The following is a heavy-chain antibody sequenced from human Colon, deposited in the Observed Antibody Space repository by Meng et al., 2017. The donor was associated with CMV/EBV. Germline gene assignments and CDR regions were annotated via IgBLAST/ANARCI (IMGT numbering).Heavy chain of an antibody. J-gene: IGHJ6*02. CDR1: GYTFTSYD. CDR3: ARVCCGGDCYDYYYYGMDV. V-gene: IGHV1-8*01. Sequence: ASVKVSCKASGYTFTSYDINWVRQATGQGLEWMGWMNPNSGNTGYAQKFQGRVTMTRNTSISTAYMELSSLRSEDTAVYYCARVCCGGDCYDYYYYGMDVWGQGTTVTVSS. D-gene: IGHD2-21*01. CDR2: MNPNSGNT.